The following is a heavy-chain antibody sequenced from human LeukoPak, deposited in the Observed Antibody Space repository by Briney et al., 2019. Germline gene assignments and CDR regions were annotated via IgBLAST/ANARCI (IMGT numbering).Heavy chain of an antibody. V-gene: IGHV3-64D*09. CDR2: ISSNGGSS. CDR1: GFTFSAYA. CDR3: VKITSVTGGDC. J-gene: IGHJ4*02. Sequence: PGGSLRLSCSASGFTFSAYAMYWVRQAPGKGLEYVSGISSNGGSSFYADSMKGRFTISRDNSKNTLYLQMSSLRAEDTAVYYCVKITSVTGGDCWGQGTRLTVSS. D-gene: IGHD1-1*01.